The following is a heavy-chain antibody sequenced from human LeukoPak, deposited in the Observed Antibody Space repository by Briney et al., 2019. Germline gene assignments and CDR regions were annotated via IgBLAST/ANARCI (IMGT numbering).Heavy chain of an antibody. V-gene: IGHV3-7*01. CDR2: ILPDGSQK. Sequence: GGSLRLSCVASDFTFSFYWMTWVRQAPGKGLEWVANILPDGSQKYYADSVKGRFTISRDNAKNSLYLQMNSLRAEDTAVYYCARGLLGYWGQGTLVTVSS. D-gene: IGHD3-16*01. J-gene: IGHJ4*02. CDR3: ARGLLGY. CDR1: DFTFSFYW.